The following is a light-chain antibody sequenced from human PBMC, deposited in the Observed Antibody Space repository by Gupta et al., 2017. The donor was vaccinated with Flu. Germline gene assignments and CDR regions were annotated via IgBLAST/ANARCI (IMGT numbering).Light chain of an antibody. CDR3: SSYTSSSTV. Sequence: QSITISCTGTSSDVGGYNYVSWYQQHPGKAPKLMIYEVSKRPSGVSNRFSGSKSGNTASLTISGLQAEDEADYYCSSYTSSSTVFGGGTKLTVL. CDR2: EVS. J-gene: IGLJ2*01. V-gene: IGLV2-14*01. CDR1: SSDVGGYNY.